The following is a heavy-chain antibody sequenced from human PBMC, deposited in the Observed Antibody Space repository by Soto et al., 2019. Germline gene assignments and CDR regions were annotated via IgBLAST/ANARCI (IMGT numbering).Heavy chain of an antibody. Sequence: QLQESGSGLVKPSQTLSLTCSVSGGSISSGGFSWSWIRQPPGKGLEWIGYIYHSGSTSHNPSLKSRPTLPVDRSKHQFPLKLRSVAAADTAIYYCVRARGGGSGNYYKSQVMDVWGQGTTVTVSS. D-gene: IGHD3-10*01. CDR3: VRARGGGSGNYYKSQVMDV. V-gene: IGHV4-30-2*01. J-gene: IGHJ6*02. CDR2: IYHSGST. CDR1: GGSISSGGFS.